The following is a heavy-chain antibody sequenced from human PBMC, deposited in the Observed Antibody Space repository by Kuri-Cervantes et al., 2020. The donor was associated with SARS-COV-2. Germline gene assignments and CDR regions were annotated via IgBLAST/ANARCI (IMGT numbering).Heavy chain of an antibody. CDR2: IYYSGST. CDR1: GGSISSSSYY. D-gene: IGHD6-19*01. J-gene: IGHJ4*01. CDR3: ARHAVGFDY. V-gene: IGHV4-39*01. Sequence: SETLSLTCTVSGGSISSSSYYWGWIRQPPGKGLEWIGSIYYSGSTYYNPSLKSRVTISVDTSKNQFSLKLSSVTAADTAVYYCARHAVGFDYWGHGSRVTGAS.